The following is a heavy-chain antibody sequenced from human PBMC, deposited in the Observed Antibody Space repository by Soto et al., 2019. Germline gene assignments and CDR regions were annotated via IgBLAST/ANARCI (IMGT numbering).Heavy chain of an antibody. D-gene: IGHD3-22*01. CDR3: ARDYYYDSSGLTDY. Sequence: RGGSLRLACAAAAFTLSSHGMHWVRQAPGKGLEWVGVIWYDGGNTYDAHSVRGRFTVSRDKSRNTLYLQMNSLRAEDTALYYCARDYYYDSSGLTDYWGQGTLVTVSS. CDR2: IWYDGGNT. J-gene: IGHJ4*02. CDR1: AFTLSSHG. V-gene: IGHV3-33*01.